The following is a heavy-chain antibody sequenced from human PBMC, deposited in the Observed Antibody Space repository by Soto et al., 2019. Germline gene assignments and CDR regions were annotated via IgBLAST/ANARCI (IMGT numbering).Heavy chain of an antibody. CDR2: ISSSSTI. J-gene: IGHJ4*02. CDR3: ARTIAVAVGFDY. D-gene: IGHD6-19*01. CDR1: GFTFSSYI. Sequence: GGSLRLSCAASGFTFSSYIMNWVRQAPGKGLEWVSYISSSSTIYYADSVKGRFTISRDNAKNSLYLQMNSLRAEDTAVYYCARTIAVAVGFDYWGQGTLVTVSS. V-gene: IGHV3-48*01.